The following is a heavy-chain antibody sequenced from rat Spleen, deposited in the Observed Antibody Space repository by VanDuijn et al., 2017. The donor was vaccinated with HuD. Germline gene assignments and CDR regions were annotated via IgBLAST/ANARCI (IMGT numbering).Heavy chain of an antibody. V-gene: IGHV5-25*01. CDR3: ARRHYGYTDYFDY. CDR1: GFTFSDYY. CDR2: INPGGCNT. D-gene: IGHD1-9*01. Sequence: EVQLVESDGGLVQPGRSLKLSCAASGFTFSDYYMAWVRQAPTKGLEWVATINPGGCNTYYRDPVKGRFSISRDNAKSTLSLQMDSLRSEDTATYYCARRHYGYTDYFDYWGQGVMVTVSS. J-gene: IGHJ2*01.